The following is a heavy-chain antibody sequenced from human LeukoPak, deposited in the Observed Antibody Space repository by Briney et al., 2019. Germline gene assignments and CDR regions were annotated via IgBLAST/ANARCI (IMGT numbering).Heavy chain of an antibody. CDR3: ARLVQLAYYFDY. D-gene: IGHD6-6*01. CDR2: ISSSGST. Sequence: SETLSLTCTVSGGSISSGGYFWSWVRQHPGKGLEWIGHISSSGSTSYKPSLKSRLTISSDTSKNQFSLRLRSVTAADTAVYFCARLVQLAYYFDYWGQGTLVIVSS. J-gene: IGHJ4*02. CDR1: GGSISSGGYF. V-gene: IGHV4-31*03.